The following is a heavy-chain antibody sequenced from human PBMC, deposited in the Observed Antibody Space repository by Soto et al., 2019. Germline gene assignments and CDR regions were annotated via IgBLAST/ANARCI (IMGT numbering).Heavy chain of an antibody. D-gene: IGHD6-6*01. CDR1: GGSIIGYY. Sequence: SETLSLTCTVFGGSIIGYYCICIRHSSGKGLEWIGRIYTSGSTNFDPSLKSRVTMSVDTSKNQFSLRLSSVTAADTALYYCAREKSIAGRPGDFDYWGQGTLVTVSS. J-gene: IGHJ4*02. V-gene: IGHV4-4*07. CDR2: IYTSGST. CDR3: AREKSIAGRPGDFDY.